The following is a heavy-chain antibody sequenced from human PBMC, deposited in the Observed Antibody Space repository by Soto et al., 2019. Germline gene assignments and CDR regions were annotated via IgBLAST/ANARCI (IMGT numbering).Heavy chain of an antibody. Sequence: PSETLSLTCTVSGGSVSSGSYYWSWIRQPPGKGLEWIGYIYYSGSTNYNPSLKSRVTISVDTSKNQFSLKLSSVTAAETAVYYCARQSSGWYNWFDPWGQGTLVTVSS. CDR2: IYYSGST. CDR3: ARQSSGWYNWFDP. V-gene: IGHV4-61*01. J-gene: IGHJ5*02. D-gene: IGHD6-19*01. CDR1: GGSVSSGSYY.